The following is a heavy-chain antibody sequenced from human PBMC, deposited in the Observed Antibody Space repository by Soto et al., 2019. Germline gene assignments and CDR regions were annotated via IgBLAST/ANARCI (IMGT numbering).Heavy chain of an antibody. CDR3: ARGPRVWQQLRWYFDL. V-gene: IGHV1-8*01. J-gene: IGHJ2*01. D-gene: IGHD6-13*01. CDR1: GYTFTSYD. Sequence: QVQLVQSGAEVKKPGASVKVSCKASGYTFTSYDINWVRQATGQGLEWMGWMNPNSGNTGYAQKFQGRVTMTRNTSISTAYMELSSLRSEDTAVYYCARGPRVWQQLRWYFDLWGRGTLVTVSS. CDR2: MNPNSGNT.